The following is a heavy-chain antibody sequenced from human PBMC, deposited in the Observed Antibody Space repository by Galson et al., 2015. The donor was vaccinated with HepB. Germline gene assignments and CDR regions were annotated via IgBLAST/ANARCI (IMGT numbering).Heavy chain of an antibody. Sequence: SVKVSCKASGYFFTGCYMHWVRQAPGQGLEYMGGINPNSGGTNYAQKFQGRVTFTRDTSISTAYMELSGLRSDDTAIYYCAGERYSQDLKEFDYWGQGTLVTVSS. D-gene: IGHD5-12*01. CDR3: AGERYSQDLKEFDY. V-gene: IGHV1-2*02. CDR1: GYFFTGCY. J-gene: IGHJ4*02. CDR2: INPNSGGT.